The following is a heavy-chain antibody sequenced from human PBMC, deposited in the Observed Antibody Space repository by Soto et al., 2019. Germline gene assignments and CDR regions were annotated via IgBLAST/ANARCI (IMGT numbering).Heavy chain of an antibody. V-gene: IGHV3-7*01. Sequence: EGQLVESGGGLVQPGGSLRLSCAASGFTFSSYWMNWVRQAPGKGLEWVANIKHDGSEKYYVDSVKGRFTISRDNAKNSLYLQMNSLRAEDTAVYYYARDLKYDFWTPMRGWFDPWGQGTLVTVSS. J-gene: IGHJ5*02. CDR1: GFTFSSYW. D-gene: IGHD3-3*01. CDR2: IKHDGSEK. CDR3: ARDLKYDFWTPMRGWFDP.